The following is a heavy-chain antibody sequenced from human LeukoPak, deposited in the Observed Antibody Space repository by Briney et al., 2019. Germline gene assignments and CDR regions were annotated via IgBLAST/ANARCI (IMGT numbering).Heavy chain of an antibody. D-gene: IGHD2-2*01. CDR3: AREDSMLVVPAASIDY. J-gene: IGHJ4*02. Sequence: GGSLRLSCAASGFTFSSYEMNWVRQAPGKGLEWVSYISSSGSTIYYADSVKGRFTISRDNAKNSLYLQMNSLRAEDTAVYYCAREDSMLVVPAASIDYWGQGTLVTVSS. V-gene: IGHV3-48*03. CDR2: ISSSGSTI. CDR1: GFTFSSYE.